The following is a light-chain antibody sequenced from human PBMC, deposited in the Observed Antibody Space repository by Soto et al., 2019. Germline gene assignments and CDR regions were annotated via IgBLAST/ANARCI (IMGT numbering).Light chain of an antibody. CDR1: QSVSSSY. CDR2: GAS. V-gene: IGKV3-20*01. CDR3: QQYGSSPWT. J-gene: IGKJ1*01. Sequence: EIVLTQSPGTLSLSPGERATLSCRASQSVSSSYLAWYQQKPGQAPRLLIYGASSRATGIPDRFSGSESRTDFILTIRTLEPEDFAVYFCQQYGSSPWTFGQGTKVEIK.